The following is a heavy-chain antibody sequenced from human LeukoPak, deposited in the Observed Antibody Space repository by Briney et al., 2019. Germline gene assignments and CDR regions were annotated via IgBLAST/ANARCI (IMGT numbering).Heavy chain of an antibody. Sequence: PGGSLRLSCAASGFTFSSYSMNWVRQAPGKGLEWVSYISSSSDTMYYADSVKGRFTISRDNAKRSLYLQMSSLRDEDTAVYYCARDPPSGGFDSWGQGTLVTVSS. J-gene: IGHJ4*02. D-gene: IGHD2-15*01. CDR3: ARDPPSGGFDS. CDR2: ISSSSDTM. CDR1: GFTFSSYS. V-gene: IGHV3-48*02.